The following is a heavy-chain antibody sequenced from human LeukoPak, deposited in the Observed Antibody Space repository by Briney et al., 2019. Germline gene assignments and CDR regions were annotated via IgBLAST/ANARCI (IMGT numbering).Heavy chain of an antibody. CDR1: GGSISSSSYY. V-gene: IGHV4-39*07. Sequence: SETLSLTCTVSGGSISSSSYYWGWIRQPPGKGLEWIGSIYYSGSTYYNPSLKSRVTISVDTSKNQFSLKLSSVTAADTAVYYCARGKWIVGATYFDYWGQGTLVTVSS. D-gene: IGHD1-26*01. CDR2: IYYSGST. J-gene: IGHJ4*02. CDR3: ARGKWIVGATYFDY.